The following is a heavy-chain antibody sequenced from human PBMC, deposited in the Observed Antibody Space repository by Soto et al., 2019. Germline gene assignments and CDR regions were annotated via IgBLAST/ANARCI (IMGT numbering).Heavy chain of an antibody. J-gene: IGHJ4*02. V-gene: IGHV3-33*01. D-gene: IGHD3-22*01. CDR1: GFTFSSYG. CDR2: IWYDGSNK. Sequence: QVQLVESGGGVVQPGRSLRLSCAASGFTFSSYGMHWVRQAPGKGLEWVAVIWYDGSNKYYADSVKGRFTISRDNSNNTLYLQMNSLRAEDTAVYYCARDLGYYDSSGYLEPAYYFDYWGQGTLVTVSS. CDR3: ARDLGYYDSSGYLEPAYYFDY.